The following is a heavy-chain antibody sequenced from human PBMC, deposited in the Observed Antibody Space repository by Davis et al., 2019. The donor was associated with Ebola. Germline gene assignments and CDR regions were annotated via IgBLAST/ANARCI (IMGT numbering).Heavy chain of an antibody. CDR1: GFTFSSYW. CDR2: IKQDGSEK. Sequence: GGSLRLSCAASGFTFSSYWMSWVRQAPGKGLEWVANIKQDGSEKYYVDSVKGRFTISRDNAKNSLYLQMNSLRAEDTAVYYCARHIVVVTATLWYFDLWGRGTLVTVSS. D-gene: IGHD2-21*02. V-gene: IGHV3-7*01. CDR3: ARHIVVVTATLWYFDL. J-gene: IGHJ2*01.